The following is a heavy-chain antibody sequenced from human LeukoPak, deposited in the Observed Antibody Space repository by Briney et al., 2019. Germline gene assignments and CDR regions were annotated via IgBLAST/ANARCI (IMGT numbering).Heavy chain of an antibody. J-gene: IGHJ4*02. V-gene: IGHV3-23*01. CDR2: ISGSGGST. CDR3: AKGGGSGSYFDY. D-gene: IGHD1-26*01. CDR1: GFTFSDYY. Sequence: GGSLRLSCAASGFTFSDYYMNWIRQAPGKGLEWVSAISGSGGSTYYADSVKGRFTISRDNSKNTLYLQMNSLRAEDTAVYYCAKGGGSGSYFDYWGQGTLVTVSS.